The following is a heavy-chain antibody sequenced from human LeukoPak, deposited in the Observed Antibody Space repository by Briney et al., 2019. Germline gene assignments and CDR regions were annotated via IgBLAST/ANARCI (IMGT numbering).Heavy chain of an antibody. D-gene: IGHD4-17*01. J-gene: IGHJ4*02. V-gene: IGHV3-23*01. CDR3: AKGNGDLNYFDY. CDR2: ISASAGTT. CDR1: RFTFSHYA. Sequence: GGSLRLSCAASRFTFSHYAMTWVRQAPGKGLEWVSSISASAGTTYYAGSVRGRFTISRDNSRNTLYLQMNSLRAEDTAVFYCAKGNGDLNYFDYWGQGTLVTVSS.